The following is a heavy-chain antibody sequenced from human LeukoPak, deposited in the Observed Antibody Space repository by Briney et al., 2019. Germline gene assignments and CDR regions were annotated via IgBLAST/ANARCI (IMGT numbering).Heavy chain of an antibody. CDR3: ARDIEMSTVTYAGY. V-gene: IGHV3-74*01. CDR2: ITSDGSST. Sequence: GGSLRLSCAASGFTFRNYWMHWVRQAPGKGLEWVSRITSDGSSTSHADSVQGRFTISRDNAKNTLCLQMNSLRDEDTAVYYCARDIEMSTVTYAGYWGQGTLVTVSS. J-gene: IGHJ4*02. D-gene: IGHD4-11*01. CDR1: GFTFRNYW.